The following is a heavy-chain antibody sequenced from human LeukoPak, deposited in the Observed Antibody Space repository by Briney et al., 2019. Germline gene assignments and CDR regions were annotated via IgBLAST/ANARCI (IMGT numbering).Heavy chain of an antibody. J-gene: IGHJ4*02. CDR3: AKVGHSSSLAY. CDR2: ISGSGGST. Sequence: GGSLRLSCAASGFTFSSYAMSWVRQAPGKGLEWVSAISGSGGSTYYADSVKGRFTISRDNSKNTLYLQMNSLGAEDTAVYYCAKVGHSSSLAYWGQGTLVTVSS. CDR1: GFTFSSYA. V-gene: IGHV3-23*01. D-gene: IGHD6-13*01.